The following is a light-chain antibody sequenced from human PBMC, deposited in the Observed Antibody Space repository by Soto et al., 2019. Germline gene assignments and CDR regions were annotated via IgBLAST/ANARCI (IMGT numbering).Light chain of an antibody. CDR2: EGS. J-gene: IGLJ2*01. CDR1: SSDVGSYNL. CDR3: CSYAGRSTVV. Sequence: QSVLTLTASVSGSPGQSITISCTGTSSDVGSYNLVSWYQQHPGKAPKLMIYEGSKRPSGVSNRFSGSKSGNTASLTISGLKAEDEADYYCCSYAGRSTVVFGGGTKLTVL. V-gene: IGLV2-23*01.